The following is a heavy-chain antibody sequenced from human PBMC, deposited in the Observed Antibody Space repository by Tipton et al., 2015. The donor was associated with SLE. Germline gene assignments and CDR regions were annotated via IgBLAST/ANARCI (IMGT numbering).Heavy chain of an antibody. CDR1: GGSISSSSYY. CDR2: IYYSGST. D-gene: IGHD3-10*01. Sequence: TLSLTCTDSGGSISSSSYYWGWIRPPPGKGLAWIGTIYYSGSTYYNPSLKSRVTISVDTSKNQFSLKLSSVTAADTAVYYCARSQERVRGVIGTWGQGTLVTVSS. V-gene: IGHV4-39*01. CDR3: ARSQERVRGVIGT. J-gene: IGHJ4*02.